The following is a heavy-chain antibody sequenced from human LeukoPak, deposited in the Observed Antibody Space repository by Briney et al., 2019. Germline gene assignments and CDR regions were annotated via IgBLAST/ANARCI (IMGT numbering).Heavy chain of an antibody. Sequence: PSETLSLTCTVSGGSISSGSHYWSWLRQPAGKGLEWIGRIYTSGSTNYNPSLKSRVTISVDTSNNQFSLKLRSVTAADTAVYYCARASRLLWGSISDAFDIWGQGTMVTVSS. CDR1: GGSISSGSHY. D-gene: IGHD2-21*01. J-gene: IGHJ3*02. CDR2: IYTSGST. V-gene: IGHV4-61*02. CDR3: ARASRLLWGSISDAFDI.